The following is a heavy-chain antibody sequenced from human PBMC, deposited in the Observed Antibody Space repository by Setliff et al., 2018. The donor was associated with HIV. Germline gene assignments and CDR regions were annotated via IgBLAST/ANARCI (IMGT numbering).Heavy chain of an antibody. D-gene: IGHD6-19*01. V-gene: IGHV1-3*01. CDR1: GYTVTELS. Sequence: ASVKVSCKVSGYTVTELSINWVRQAPGQSLEWMGWINAGYGNTKYSQKFQGRVTITRDASADTAYMELSSLRFEDTAVYYCARDGGPGSGWGDYSYYYSMDVWGKGTTVTVSS. CDR2: INAGYGNT. J-gene: IGHJ6*04. CDR3: ARDGGPGSGWGDYSYYYSMDV.